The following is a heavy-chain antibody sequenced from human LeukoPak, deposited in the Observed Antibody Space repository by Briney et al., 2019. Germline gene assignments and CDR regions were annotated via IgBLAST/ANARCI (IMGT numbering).Heavy chain of an antibody. Sequence: ASVKVSCKASGYTFASHYMHWVRQAPGQGLEWMGVIIPSGGSPTYAQKFQGRVNMTRDTSTSTFYMELSSLRSEDTAMYYCARKYSYNSGGLDHWGQGALVTVPS. CDR1: GYTFASHY. CDR3: ARKYSYNSGGLDH. CDR2: IIPSGGSP. J-gene: IGHJ4*02. D-gene: IGHD6-19*01. V-gene: IGHV1-46*01.